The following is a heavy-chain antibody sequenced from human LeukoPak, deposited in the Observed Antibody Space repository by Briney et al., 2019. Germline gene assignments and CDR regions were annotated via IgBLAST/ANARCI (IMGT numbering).Heavy chain of an antibody. J-gene: IGHJ6*02. V-gene: IGHV3-9*01. D-gene: IGHD3-10*01. CDR1: GFTFDDYA. Sequence: GGSLRLSCAASGFTFDDYAMHWVRQAPGKGLEWVSGISWNSGSIGYADSVKGRFTISRDNAKNSLYLQMNSLRAEDTAVYYCATPGGKSVLWFGESYYYYGMDVWGQGTTVTVSS. CDR2: ISWNSGSI. CDR3: ATPGGKSVLWFGESYYYYGMDV.